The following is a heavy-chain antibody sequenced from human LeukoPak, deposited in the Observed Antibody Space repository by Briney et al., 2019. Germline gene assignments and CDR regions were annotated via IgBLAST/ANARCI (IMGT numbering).Heavy chain of an antibody. CDR2: IYTSGST. Sequence: PSETLSLTCTVSGGSISSGSYYWSWIRQPAGKGLEWIGRIYTSGSTNYNPSLKSRVTISVDTSKNQFSLKLSSVTAADTAVYYCARGTRIFGVVTGFYRYMDVWGKGTTVTVSS. D-gene: IGHD3-3*01. V-gene: IGHV4-61*02. J-gene: IGHJ6*03. CDR1: GGSISSGSYY. CDR3: ARGTRIFGVVTGFYRYMDV.